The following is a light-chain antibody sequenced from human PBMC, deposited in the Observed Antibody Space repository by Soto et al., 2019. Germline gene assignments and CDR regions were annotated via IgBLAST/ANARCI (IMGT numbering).Light chain of an antibody. J-gene: IGLJ2*01. CDR2: EVT. CDR1: SSDVGGYNY. V-gene: IGLV2-8*01. Sequence: QSVLTQPPSASGSLGQSVTISCTGTSSDVGGYNYVSWHQQHPVKAPQVMIYEVTKRPPGVPDRFSGSKSGNTASLTVSGLQDEDEADYYCRSFAGGGNPVLLGGGTKLTVL. CDR3: RSFAGGGNPVL.